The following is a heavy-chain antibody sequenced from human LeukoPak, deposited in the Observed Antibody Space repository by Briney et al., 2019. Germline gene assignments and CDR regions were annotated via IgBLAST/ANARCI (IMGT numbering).Heavy chain of an antibody. D-gene: IGHD3-22*01. CDR1: GFTVSSNY. CDR2: ISYDGSNK. V-gene: IGHV3-30*18. CDR3: AKGLYYYDEGVTAFDI. Sequence: GGSLRLSCAASGFTVSSNYMSWVRQAPGKGLEWVAVISYDGSNKYYADSVKGRFTISRDNSKNTLYLQMNSLRAEDTAVYYCAKGLYYYDEGVTAFDIWGQGTMVTVSS. J-gene: IGHJ3*02.